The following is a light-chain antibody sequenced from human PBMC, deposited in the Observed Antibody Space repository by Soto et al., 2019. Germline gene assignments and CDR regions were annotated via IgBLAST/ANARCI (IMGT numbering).Light chain of an antibody. CDR3: LQCHKAPFT. J-gene: IGKJ3*01. V-gene: IGKV3-11*01. CDR1: QSISTF. Sequence: EVVLTQSPATLSLSPGEGATLSCRASQSISTFLAWYQHKPGQPPRLLIYDASNRATGIPARFSGSGSGTDFTLTISSLEPEDFAVYYCLQCHKAPFTFGPGTKVEIK. CDR2: DAS.